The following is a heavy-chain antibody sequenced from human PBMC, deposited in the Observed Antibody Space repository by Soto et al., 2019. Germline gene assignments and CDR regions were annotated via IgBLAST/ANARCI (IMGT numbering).Heavy chain of an antibody. CDR2: ISYDGSNK. V-gene: IGHV3-30*18. D-gene: IGHD3-10*01. Sequence: QVQLVESGGGVVQPGRSLRLSCAASGFTFSSYGMHWVRQAPGKGLEWVAVISYDGSNKYYADSVKGRFTISRDNSKNTLYLHMNSLRAEDTAVYYCAKALLWFGELSLYYMDVWGKGTTDTVSS. J-gene: IGHJ6*03. CDR3: AKALLWFGELSLYYMDV. CDR1: GFTFSSYG.